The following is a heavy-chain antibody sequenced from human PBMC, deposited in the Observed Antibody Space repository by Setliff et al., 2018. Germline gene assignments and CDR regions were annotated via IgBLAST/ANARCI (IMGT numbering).Heavy chain of an antibody. V-gene: IGHV1-2*02. Sequence: ASVTVSCKASGYTFTGYYMHWVRQAPGQGLEWMGWINPNSGGTNYAQKFQGRVTMTRDTPISTAYMELSRLRSDDTAVYYCAREIRVVVPAAPRYYGMDVWGQGTTVTVSS. CDR3: AREIRVVVPAAPRYYGMDV. J-gene: IGHJ6*02. D-gene: IGHD2-2*01. CDR2: INPNSGGT. CDR1: GYTFTGYY.